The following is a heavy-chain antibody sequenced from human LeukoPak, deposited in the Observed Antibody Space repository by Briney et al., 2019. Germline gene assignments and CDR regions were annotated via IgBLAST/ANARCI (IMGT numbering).Heavy chain of an antibody. CDR2: ISSSGSTI. J-gene: IGHJ4*02. CDR3: ARDRADPDYGDYVFAY. CDR1: GFTFSSYE. Sequence: GGSLRLSCAASGFTFSSYEMNWVRQAPGKGLEWVSYISSSGSTIYYADSLKGRFTISRDNAKNSLYLNIHSLRAEDTAVYYCARDRADPDYGDYVFAYWGQGTLVTVSS. V-gene: IGHV3-48*03. D-gene: IGHD4-17*01.